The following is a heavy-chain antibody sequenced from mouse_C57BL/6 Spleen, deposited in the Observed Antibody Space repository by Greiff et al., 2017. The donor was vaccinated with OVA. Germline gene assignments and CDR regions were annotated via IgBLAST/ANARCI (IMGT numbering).Heavy chain of an antibody. CDR3: ASSRGSYFDY. CDR1: GFTFTDYY. CDR2: IRNKANGYTT. J-gene: IGHJ2*01. V-gene: IGHV7-3*01. Sequence: EVMLVESGGGLVQPGGSLSLSCAASGFTFTDYYMSWVRQPPGKALEWLGFIRNKANGYTTEYSASVKGRFTISRDNSQSILYLQMNALRAEDSATYYCASSRGSYFDYWGQGTTLTVSS.